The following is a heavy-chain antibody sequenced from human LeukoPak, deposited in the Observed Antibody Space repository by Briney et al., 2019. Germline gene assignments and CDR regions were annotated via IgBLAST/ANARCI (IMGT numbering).Heavy chain of an antibody. V-gene: IGHV4-61*01. CDR3: AREDRSWFGELFEGFDY. CDR2: IYYSGST. Sequence: SETLSLTXTVSGGSISSGSYYWSWIRQPPGKGLEWIGYIYYSGSTNYNPSLKSRVTISVDTSKNQFSLKLSSVTAADTAVYYCAREDRSWFGELFEGFDYWGQGTLVTVSS. D-gene: IGHD3-10*01. J-gene: IGHJ4*02. CDR1: GGSISSGSYY.